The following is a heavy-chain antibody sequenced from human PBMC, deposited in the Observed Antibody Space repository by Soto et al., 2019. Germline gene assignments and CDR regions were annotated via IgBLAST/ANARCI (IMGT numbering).Heavy chain of an antibody. Sequence: EVQLAESGGGLAQPGGSLRLSCAASGFTLSGYAMDWVRQASGKGLEYVSGISSNGVGTYYANSVQGRFTISRDNSKNTVYLQMGSQRPEDMAVYYCARRARPDFYYMDVWGKGTTVTVS. CDR2: ISSNGVGT. J-gene: IGHJ6*03. CDR1: GFTLSGYA. V-gene: IGHV3-64*01. CDR3: ARRARPDFYYMDV. D-gene: IGHD6-6*01.